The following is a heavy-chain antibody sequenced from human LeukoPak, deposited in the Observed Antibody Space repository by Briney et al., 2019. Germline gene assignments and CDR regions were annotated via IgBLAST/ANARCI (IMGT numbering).Heavy chain of an antibody. J-gene: IGHJ3*02. D-gene: IGHD3-3*01. V-gene: IGHV4-30-2*06. CDR1: NESVSRGSYS. Sequence: SETLSLTCAVANESVSRGSYSWSWIRQSPGKGLEWIGYIYYTGGTYYNPSLKSRVTISADKSKNEFSLKLSSVTAADTAVYYCARDLNVLRFLEWSTDAFDIWGQGTMVTVSS. CDR2: IYYTGGT. CDR3: ARDLNVLRFLEWSTDAFDI.